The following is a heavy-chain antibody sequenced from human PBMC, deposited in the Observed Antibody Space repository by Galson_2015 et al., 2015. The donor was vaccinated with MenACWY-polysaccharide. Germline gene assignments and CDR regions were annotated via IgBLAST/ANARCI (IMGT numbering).Heavy chain of an antibody. CDR2: IQYDGSNN. J-gene: IGHJ3*02. CDR1: GSRFSNSG. Sequence: SLRLSCAASGSRFSNSGMHWVRQAPGKGLEWVEVIQYDGSNNVYADSVKGRFTISRDNSKNTVFLEMNTLGVEDTAVYYCAREGSRIVFHAFDIWGQGTMVTVSS. V-gene: IGHV3-33*01. CDR3: AREGSRIVFHAFDI. D-gene: IGHD2-2*01.